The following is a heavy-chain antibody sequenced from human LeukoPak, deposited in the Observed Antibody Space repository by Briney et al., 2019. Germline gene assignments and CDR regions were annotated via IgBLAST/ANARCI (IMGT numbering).Heavy chain of an antibody. Sequence: PGGSLRLSCAASGFTFSSYAMSWVRQAPGKGLEWVSAISGSGGSTCYADSVKGRFTISRDNSKNTLYLQMNSLRAEDTAVYYCAKEYGDYGYYYYYMDVWGKGTTVTVSS. CDR1: GFTFSSYA. J-gene: IGHJ6*03. CDR3: AKEYGDYGYYYYYMDV. D-gene: IGHD4-17*01. CDR2: ISGSGGST. V-gene: IGHV3-23*01.